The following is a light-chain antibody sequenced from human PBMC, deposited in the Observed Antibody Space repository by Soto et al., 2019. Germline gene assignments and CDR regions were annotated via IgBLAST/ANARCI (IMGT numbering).Light chain of an antibody. V-gene: IGLV1-47*02. Sequence: QSVLTQPTSASGTPGQRVTISCSGSTSNIGSKYVCWYQQLPGTAPKLLIYSNDQRPSGVPDRFSGSKSGTSASLAISGLRSEDEADYYCATWDDSLSDYVFGTGTKVTVL. CDR1: TSNIGSKY. CDR3: ATWDDSLSDYV. J-gene: IGLJ1*01. CDR2: SND.